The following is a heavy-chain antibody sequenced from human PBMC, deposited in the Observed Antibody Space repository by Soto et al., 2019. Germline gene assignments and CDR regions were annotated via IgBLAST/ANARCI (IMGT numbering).Heavy chain of an antibody. Sequence: PSESLSLTVPVSVGSIMSYCWGWRRQPAWQGLEWIGYIYYSGSTTYNPSLKSRVTISVDTSKNPFSLKLSSVTAADPAVYYCARTYYYDSSGYYLFDYWGQGTLVTVPS. D-gene: IGHD3-22*01. J-gene: IGHJ4*02. CDR3: ARTYYYDSSGYYLFDY. CDR2: IYYSGST. V-gene: IGHV4-59*13. CDR1: VGSIMSYC.